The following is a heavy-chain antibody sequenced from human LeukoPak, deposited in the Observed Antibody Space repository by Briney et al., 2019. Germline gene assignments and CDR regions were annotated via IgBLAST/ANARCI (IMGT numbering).Heavy chain of an antibody. CDR1: GFTFSDYY. D-gene: IGHD2-15*01. J-gene: IGHJ4*02. Sequence: GGSLRLSCAASGFTFSDYYMSWIRQAPGKGLEWVSYISSSGSTIYYADSVKGRFTISRDNAKNSLYLQMNSLRAEDTAVYYCARESDIVAVVAANGPYYFDYWGQGTLVTVSS. CDR2: ISSSGSTI. V-gene: IGHV3-11*01. CDR3: ARESDIVAVVAANGPYYFDY.